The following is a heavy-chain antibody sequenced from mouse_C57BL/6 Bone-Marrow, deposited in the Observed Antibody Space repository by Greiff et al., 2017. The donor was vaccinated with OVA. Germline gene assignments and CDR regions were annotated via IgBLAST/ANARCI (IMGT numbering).Heavy chain of an antibody. Sequence: EVQLQQSGPELVKPGASVKISCKASGYTFTDYYMNWVKQSHGKSLEWIGDINPNNGGTSYNQKFKGKATLTADKSSSTVYMELSRLTSEDSAVYFCARHGTTVVATFDYWGQGTTLTVSS. D-gene: IGHD1-1*01. V-gene: IGHV1-26*01. J-gene: IGHJ2*01. CDR3: ARHGTTVVATFDY. CDR1: GYTFTDYY. CDR2: INPNNGGT.